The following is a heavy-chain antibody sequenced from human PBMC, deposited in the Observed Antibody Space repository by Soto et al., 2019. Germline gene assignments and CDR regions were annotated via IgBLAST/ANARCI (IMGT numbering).Heavy chain of an antibody. Sequence: GGSLRLSCTASGFTSSNAWMSWVRQAPGKGLEWVGRMKGKTGGGTTDYAAPVKVRFTISRDDSKTTLYLQMNSLKTEDTAVYYCTTVRFGDYDYSSFDPWGQGTLVTVSS. J-gene: IGHJ5*02. D-gene: IGHD4-17*01. CDR2: MKGKTGGGTT. CDR3: TTVRFGDYDYSSFDP. CDR1: GFTSSNAW. V-gene: IGHV3-15*01.